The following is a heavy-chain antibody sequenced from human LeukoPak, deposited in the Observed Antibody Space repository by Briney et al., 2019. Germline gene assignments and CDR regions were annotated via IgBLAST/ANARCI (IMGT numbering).Heavy chain of an antibody. V-gene: IGHV4-34*01. CDR3: ARGGGAAMVTWYFDY. D-gene: IGHD5-18*01. CDR2: INHSGST. J-gene: IGHJ4*02. CDR1: GGSFSGYY. Sequence: PSETLSLTCAVYGGSFSGYYWSWIRQPPGKGLEWIGEINHSGSTNYNPSLKSRVTISVDTSKNQFSLKLSSVTAADTAVYYCARGGGAAMVTWYFDYWGQGTLVTVSS.